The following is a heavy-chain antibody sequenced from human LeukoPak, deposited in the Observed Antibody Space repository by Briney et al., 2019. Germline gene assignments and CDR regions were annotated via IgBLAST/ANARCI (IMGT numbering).Heavy chain of an antibody. J-gene: IGHJ4*02. CDR2: IWYDGSNK. CDR1: GCTFSGYG. V-gene: IGHV3-33*01. D-gene: IGHD6-19*01. CDR3: ARDKEAVAVYYFDY. Sequence: GGSLRLSCAASGCTFSGYGMHWVRQAPGKGLEWVAVIWYDGSNKYYADSVKGRFTISRDNSKNTLYLQMNSLRAEDTAVYYCARDKEAVAVYYFDYWGQGTLVTVSS.